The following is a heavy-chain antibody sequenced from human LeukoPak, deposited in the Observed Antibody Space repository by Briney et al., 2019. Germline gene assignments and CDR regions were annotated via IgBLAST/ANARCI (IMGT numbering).Heavy chain of an antibody. CDR2: INGSGSFT. CDR3: AKSLSNSWSYFDY. Sequence: GGSLRLSCAASGFTFSNYVMGWVRQDPGKGLQWVSIINGSGSFTSYADSVKGRLTISRDNSKNTLFLQMNSLRAEDTAVYYCAKSLSNSWSYFDYWGQGTLVPVSS. J-gene: IGHJ4*02. V-gene: IGHV3-23*05. CDR1: GFTFSNYV. D-gene: IGHD6-13*01.